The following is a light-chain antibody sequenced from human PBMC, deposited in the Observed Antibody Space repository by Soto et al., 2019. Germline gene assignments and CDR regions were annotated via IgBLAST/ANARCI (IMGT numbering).Light chain of an antibody. Sequence: EIVLTQSPAILSLSPGEGATLSCRASQSIATNLAWYQQKPGQPPRLLIYDASDRATGIPARFSGSGSGADFTLTISSLEPEDVVVYYCQHRREWPPGASFGGGTKVEI. J-gene: IGKJ4*01. V-gene: IGKV3-11*01. CDR2: DAS. CDR1: QSIATN. CDR3: QHRREWPPGAS.